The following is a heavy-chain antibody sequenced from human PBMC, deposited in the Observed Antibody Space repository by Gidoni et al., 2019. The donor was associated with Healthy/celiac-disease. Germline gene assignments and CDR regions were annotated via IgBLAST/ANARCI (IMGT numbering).Heavy chain of an antibody. V-gene: IGHV1-46*01. CDR3: AIPWSGIAAAGTKNAFDI. CDR2: INPSGGST. Sequence: QVQLVQSGAEVKKPGASVKVSCKASGYTFTSYYMHWVRQAPGQGLEWMGIINPSGGSTSYAQKFQGRVTMTRDTSTSTGYMELSSLRSEDTAVYYCAIPWSGIAAAGTKNAFDIWGQGTMVTVSS. CDR1: GYTFTSYY. J-gene: IGHJ3*02. D-gene: IGHD6-13*01.